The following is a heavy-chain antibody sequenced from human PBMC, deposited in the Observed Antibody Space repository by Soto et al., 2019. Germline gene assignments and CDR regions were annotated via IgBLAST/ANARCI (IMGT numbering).Heavy chain of an antibody. CDR1: GCTFSSYA. J-gene: IGHJ5*02. Sequence: SVKVSCKASGCTFSSYAISWVRQAPGQGLEWMGGIIPIFGTANYAQKFQGRVTITADKSTSTAYMELSSLRSEDTAVYYCARMELEGWAYYEGSSGYYTSRGFDRLRQGTMVHVSS. CDR2: IIPIFGTA. V-gene: IGHV1-69*06. D-gene: IGHD3-3*01. CDR3: ARMELEGWAYYEGSSGYYTSRGFDR.